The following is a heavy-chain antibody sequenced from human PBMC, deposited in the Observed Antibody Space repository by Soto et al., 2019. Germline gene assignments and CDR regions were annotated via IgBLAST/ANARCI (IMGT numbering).Heavy chain of an antibody. J-gene: IGHJ4*02. D-gene: IGHD2-8*02. CDR1: GGSFSGYY. Sequence: QVQLQQWGAGLLKPSETLSLTCAVYGGSFSGYYWTWIRQPPGTGLEWIGEINHSGSTNYNPSLKXXVTISVDTSKNPVSLKLTSVTAADTAVYYCARDKITGLFDYWGQGTLVTVSS. CDR2: INHSGST. V-gene: IGHV4-34*01. CDR3: ARDKITGLFDY.